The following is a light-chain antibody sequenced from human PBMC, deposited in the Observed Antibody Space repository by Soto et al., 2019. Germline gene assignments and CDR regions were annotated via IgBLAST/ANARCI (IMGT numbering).Light chain of an antibody. Sequence: EIVMTQSPATLSLSPGERATLSCRASQSVSSSYLAWYQQKPGQAPRLLIYGASSRATGIPDRFSGSGSGTDFTHTISRLEPEDFAVYYCQQYGSSPWTFGQGTKVDIK. CDR3: QQYGSSPWT. J-gene: IGKJ1*01. CDR1: QSVSSSY. CDR2: GAS. V-gene: IGKV3-20*01.